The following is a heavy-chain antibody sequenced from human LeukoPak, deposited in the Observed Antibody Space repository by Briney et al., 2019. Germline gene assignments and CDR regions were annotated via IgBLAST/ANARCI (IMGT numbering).Heavy chain of an antibody. J-gene: IGHJ4*02. CDR2: INPNSGGT. V-gene: IGHV1-2*02. Sequence: ASVKVSCKASGYTFTGPYMHWVRQAPGQGLEWMGWINPNSGGTSYAQNFQGRVTMTRDTSFSTAYMELSSLRSEDTAVYYCARVAHQGYFDYWGQGTLVTVSS. CDR3: ARVAHQGYFDY. CDR1: GYTFTGPY.